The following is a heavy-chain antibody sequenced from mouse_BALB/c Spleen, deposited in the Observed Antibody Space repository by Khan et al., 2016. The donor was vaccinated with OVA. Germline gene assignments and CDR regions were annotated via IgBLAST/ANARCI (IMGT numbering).Heavy chain of an antibody. V-gene: IGHV5-9-3*01. CDR3: SRSLVDYYAMDY. J-gene: IGHJ4*01. CDR1: GFTFSSYG. Sequence: EVELVESGGGLVKPGGSLKLSCSASGFTFSSYGMSWVRQTPEKRLEWFATISSGGHYTFSPDSLKGRFTISRDNAKNMLYLQMSSLRSEDTAMYYCSRSLVDYYAMDYWGQGTSVTVSP. CDR2: ISSGGHYT. D-gene: IGHD2-2*01.